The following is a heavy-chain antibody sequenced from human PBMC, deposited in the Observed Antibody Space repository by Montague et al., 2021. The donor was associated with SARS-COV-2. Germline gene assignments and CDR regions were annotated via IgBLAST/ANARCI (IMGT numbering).Heavy chain of an antibody. V-gene: IGHV4-31*03. Sequence: TRSLTCTAPGDSISSANYYWNWILQNPGKGLEWIGYIYYTGGTHYNPSLESRLTMSIDTSKSQFSLRLSSVTAADTAVYYCARGNITPSGFDIWGQGTVVTVSS. J-gene: IGHJ3*02. D-gene: IGHD1-14*01. CDR3: ARGNITPSGFDI. CDR1: GDSISSANYY. CDR2: IYYTGGT.